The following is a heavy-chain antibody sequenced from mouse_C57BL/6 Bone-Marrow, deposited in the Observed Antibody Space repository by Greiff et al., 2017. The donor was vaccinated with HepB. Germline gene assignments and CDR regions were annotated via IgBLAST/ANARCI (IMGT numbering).Heavy chain of an antibody. Sequence: VQLQESGPELVKPGASVKISCKASGYAFSSSWMNWVKQMPGKGLEWIGRIYPGDGDTNYNGKFKGKATLTADKSSSTAYMQLSSLTSEDSAVYFCARSSYYDYDEFSHWYFDVWGTGTTVTVSS. CDR1: GYAFSSSW. D-gene: IGHD2-4*01. J-gene: IGHJ1*03. CDR3: ARSSYYDYDEFSHWYFDV. V-gene: IGHV1-82*01. CDR2: IYPGDGDT.